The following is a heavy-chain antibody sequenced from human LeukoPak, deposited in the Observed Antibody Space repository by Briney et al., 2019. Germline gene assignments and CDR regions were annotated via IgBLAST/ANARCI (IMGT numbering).Heavy chain of an antibody. Sequence: GGSLRLSCAASGFTFSSYTMNWVRQAPGKGLEWVSSIGSSSSYMYYADSVKGRFTISRDNAKNSLYLQMNSLRAEDTAVYYCASAGLVYSSGWYLETPFDYWGQGTLVTVSS. CDR3: ASAGLVYSSGWYLETPFDY. CDR1: GFTFSSYT. J-gene: IGHJ4*02. D-gene: IGHD6-13*01. CDR2: IGSSSSYM. V-gene: IGHV3-21*01.